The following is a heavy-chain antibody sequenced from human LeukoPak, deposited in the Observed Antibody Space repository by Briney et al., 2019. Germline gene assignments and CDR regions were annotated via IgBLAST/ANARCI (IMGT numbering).Heavy chain of an antibody. CDR3: ATSYSSSWYNAFDI. CDR1: GGTFSSYG. CDR2: IIPIFGTA. Sequence: SVKVSCKASGGTFSSYGISWVRQAPGQGLEWMGGIIPIFGTANYAQKFQGRVTITADESTSTAYMELSSLRSEDTAVYYCATSYSSSWYNAFDIWGQGTMVTVSS. D-gene: IGHD6-13*01. J-gene: IGHJ3*02. V-gene: IGHV1-69*13.